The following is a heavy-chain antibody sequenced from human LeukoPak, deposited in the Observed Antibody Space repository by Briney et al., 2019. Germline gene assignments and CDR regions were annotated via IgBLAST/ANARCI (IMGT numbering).Heavy chain of an antibody. CDR2: ISGSGGST. Sequence: PGGTLRLSCAGSGFTFSSYGMSWVRQAPGKGLEWVSGISGSGGSTDYADSVKGRFTISRDNSKNTLYLQMNSLRAEDTAVYYCAKGRTTVVTPYYFDYWGQGTLVTVSS. V-gene: IGHV3-23*01. CDR3: AKGRTTVVTPYYFDY. CDR1: GFTFSSYG. D-gene: IGHD4-23*01. J-gene: IGHJ4*02.